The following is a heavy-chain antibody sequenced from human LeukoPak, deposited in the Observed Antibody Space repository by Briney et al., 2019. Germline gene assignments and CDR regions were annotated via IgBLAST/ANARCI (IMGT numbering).Heavy chain of an antibody. CDR3: AGITMVRGVIGIDAFDI. J-gene: IGHJ3*02. CDR1: GGSISSYY. V-gene: IGHV4-59*12. Sequence: SETLSLTCTVSGGSISSYYWSWIRQPPGKGLEWIGYIYYSGSTNYNPSLKSRVTISVDTSKNQFSLKLSSVTAADTAVYYCAGITMVRGVIGIDAFDIWGQGTMVTVSS. D-gene: IGHD3-10*01. CDR2: IYYSGST.